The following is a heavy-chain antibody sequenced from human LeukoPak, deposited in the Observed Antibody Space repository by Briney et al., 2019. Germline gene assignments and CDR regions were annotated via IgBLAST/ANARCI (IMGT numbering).Heavy chain of an antibody. D-gene: IGHD3-22*01. CDR1: GFIFHDSV. Sequence: PGGSLRLSCAASGFIFHDSVMHWVRQAPGKGLEWVSGVSKKSDYMAYADSVKGRFTISRDNAKNSLYLQMNSLRAEDTAVYYCARDDDDSSGDAFDIWGQGTMVTVSS. J-gene: IGHJ3*02. CDR3: ARDDDDSSGDAFDI. V-gene: IGHV3-9*01. CDR2: VSKKSDYM.